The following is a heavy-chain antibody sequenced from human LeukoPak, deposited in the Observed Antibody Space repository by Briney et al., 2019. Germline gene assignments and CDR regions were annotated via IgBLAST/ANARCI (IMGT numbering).Heavy chain of an antibody. CDR3: ARGDYYGSGSYFGYYYYMDV. D-gene: IGHD3-10*01. J-gene: IGHJ6*03. Sequence: PSETLSLTCAVSGYSISSGYYWGWIRQPPGKGLEWIGSIYHSGSTYYNPSLKSRVTISVDTSKNQFSLKLSSVTAADTAVYYCARGDYYGSGSYFGYYYYMDVWGKGTTVTVSS. CDR2: IYHSGST. V-gene: IGHV4-38-2*01. CDR1: GYSISSGYY.